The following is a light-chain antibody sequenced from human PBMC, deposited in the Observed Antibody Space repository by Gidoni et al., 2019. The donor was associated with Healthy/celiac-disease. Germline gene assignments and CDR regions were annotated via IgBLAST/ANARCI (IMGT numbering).Light chain of an antibody. CDR2: KAA. CDR1: QSISSW. V-gene: IGKV1-5*03. Sequence: DIQMTQSPSTLSASVGDRVNITCRASQSISSWLAWYQQKPEKAPKLLIYKAASLESGVPSRFSGSGSGTEFTLTISSLQPDDFATYYCQQYNSYPLTFGGGTKVEIK. CDR3: QQYNSYPLT. J-gene: IGKJ4*01.